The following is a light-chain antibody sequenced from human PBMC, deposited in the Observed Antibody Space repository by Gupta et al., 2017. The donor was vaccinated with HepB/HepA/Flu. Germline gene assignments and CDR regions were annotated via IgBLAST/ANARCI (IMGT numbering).Light chain of an antibody. CDR3: AAWDDSLNGGV. Sequence: QSVLTQPPSASGTPGQRVPTSCSGSSSKIGSNTVNRYQQLPGTAPKLLMYSNNQRPSGVPDRFSGSKSGTSASLAISGLQSEDEADYYCAAWDDSLNGGVFGGGTKLTVL. V-gene: IGLV1-44*01. J-gene: IGLJ2*01. CDR1: SSKIGSNT. CDR2: SNN.